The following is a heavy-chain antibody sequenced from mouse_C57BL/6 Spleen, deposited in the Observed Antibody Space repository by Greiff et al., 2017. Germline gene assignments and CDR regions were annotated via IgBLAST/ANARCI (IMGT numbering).Heavy chain of an antibody. Sequence: QVQLQQSGAELVRPGASVTLSCKASGYTFTDYEMHWVKQTPVHGLEWIGAIDPETGGTAYNQKFKGKAILTADKSSSTAYMELRSLTSEDSAVYYCTRNYGRPWYFDVWGTGTTVTVSS. CDR3: TRNYGRPWYFDV. CDR2: IDPETGGT. J-gene: IGHJ1*03. CDR1: GYTFTDYE. D-gene: IGHD1-1*01. V-gene: IGHV1-15*01.